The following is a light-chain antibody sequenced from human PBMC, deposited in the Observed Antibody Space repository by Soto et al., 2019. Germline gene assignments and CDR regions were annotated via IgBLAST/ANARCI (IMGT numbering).Light chain of an antibody. CDR1: QSVNGND. J-gene: IGKJ4*01. V-gene: IGKV3-20*01. Sequence: DIVLTQSPDTLSLSPGERATLSCRASQSVNGNDLAWYQQKPGQAPRLLIFGAFSRATGIPDKFSGSASGRDFTLTIDRLEPEDFAVYYCQQYGRSPLTFGGGTKVEIK. CDR2: GAF. CDR3: QQYGRSPLT.